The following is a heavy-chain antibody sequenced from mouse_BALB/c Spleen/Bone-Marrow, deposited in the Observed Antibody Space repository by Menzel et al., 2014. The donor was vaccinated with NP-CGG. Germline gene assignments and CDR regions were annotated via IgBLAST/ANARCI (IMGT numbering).Heavy chain of an antibody. CDR2: INPSNGGT. CDR1: GCTFTSYY. D-gene: IGHD2-3*01. CDR3: TRGGWLAMDY. J-gene: IGHJ4*01. Sequence: QVQLQQSGAELVKPGASVKLSCKASGCTFTSYYMYWVKQRPGQGLEWIGEINPSNGGTNFNEKFKSKATLTVDKSSSTAYMQLSSLTSEDSAVYYCTRGGWLAMDYWGQGTSVTASS. V-gene: IGHV1S81*02.